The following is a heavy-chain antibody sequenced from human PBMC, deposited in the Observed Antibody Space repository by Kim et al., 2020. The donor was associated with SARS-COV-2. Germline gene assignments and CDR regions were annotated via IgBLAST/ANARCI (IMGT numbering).Heavy chain of an antibody. CDR1: GGSISSYY. J-gene: IGHJ4*02. V-gene: IGHV4-4*07. CDR3: ARGRGMSWYLYLFDY. Sequence: SETLSLTCTVSGGSISSYYWSWIRQPAGKGLEWIGRIYTSGSTNYNPSLKSRVTMSVDTSKNQFSLKLSSVTAADTAVYYCARGRGMSWYLYLFDYWGQGTLVTVSS. D-gene: IGHD6-13*01. CDR2: IYTSGST.